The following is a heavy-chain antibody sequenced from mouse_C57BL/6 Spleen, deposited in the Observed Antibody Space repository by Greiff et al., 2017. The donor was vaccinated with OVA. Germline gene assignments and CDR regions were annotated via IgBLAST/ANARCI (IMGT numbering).Heavy chain of an antibody. D-gene: IGHD1-1*01. J-gene: IGHJ2*01. CDR2: LSRGSSTI. V-gene: IGHV5-17*01. CDR1: GFTFSDYG. Sequence: EVQLVESGGGLVKPGGSLKLSCAASGFTFSDYGMHWVRQAPEMGLEWVAYLSRGSSTIYYADTVKGRFTISRDNAKNTLLLQMTSLRSEDTARDYCARRLLHYCDDGGQGTTLTVSS. CDR3: ARRLLHYCDD.